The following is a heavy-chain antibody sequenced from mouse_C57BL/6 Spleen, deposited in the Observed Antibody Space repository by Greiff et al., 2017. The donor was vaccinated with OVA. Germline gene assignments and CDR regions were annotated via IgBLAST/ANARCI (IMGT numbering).Heavy chain of an antibody. Sequence: QVQLQQPGAELVRPGTSVKLSCKASGYTFTSYWMHWVKQRPGQGLEWIGVIDPSDSYTNYNQKFKGKATLTVDTSSSTAYMQLSSLTSEDSAVYYCARREKTGSFDYWGQGTTLTVSS. CDR2: IDPSDSYT. CDR3: ARREKTGSFDY. D-gene: IGHD4-1*01. CDR1: GYTFTSYW. J-gene: IGHJ2*01. V-gene: IGHV1-59*01.